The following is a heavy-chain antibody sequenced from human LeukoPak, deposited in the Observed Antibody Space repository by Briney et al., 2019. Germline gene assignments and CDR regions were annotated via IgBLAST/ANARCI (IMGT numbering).Heavy chain of an antibody. J-gene: IGHJ4*02. D-gene: IGHD6-13*01. CDR2: ISSSGSTI. V-gene: IGHV3-48*03. CDR1: GFTFGSYE. Sequence: GGSLRLSCAASGFTFGSYEMNWVRQAPGKGLEWVSYISSSGSTIYYADSVKGRFTISRDNAKNSLYLQMNSLRAEDTAVYYCATKYSSSWVFDYWGQGTLVTVSS. CDR3: ATKYSSSWVFDY.